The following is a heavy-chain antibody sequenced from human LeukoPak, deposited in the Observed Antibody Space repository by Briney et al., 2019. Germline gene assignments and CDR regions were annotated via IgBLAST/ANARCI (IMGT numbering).Heavy chain of an antibody. CDR1: GYSFTRCG. J-gene: IGHJ3*02. CDR2: INTNTGIP. D-gene: IGHD2-21*01. V-gene: IGHV7-4-1*02. Sequence: GASVKVSCKASGYSFTRCGMNWVRQAPGQGLQWMGWINTNTGIPMYAQGFTGRFVFSLETSVNTAYLQINSLKAEDTAVYYCARDYGDYSLPFDMWGQGTMVSVSS. CDR3: ARDYGDYSLPFDM.